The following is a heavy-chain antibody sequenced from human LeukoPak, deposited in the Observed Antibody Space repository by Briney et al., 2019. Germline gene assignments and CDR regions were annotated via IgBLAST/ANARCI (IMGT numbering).Heavy chain of an antibody. CDR3: ASQATYYYDSSGYFYY. V-gene: IGHV3-30-3*01. CDR1: GFTFSSYA. Sequence: GGSLRLSCAASGFTFSSYAMHWVRQAPGKGLEWVAVISYDGSNKYYADSVKGRFTISRDNSKNTLYLQMKSLRAEDTAVYYCASQATYYYDSSGYFYYWGQGTLVTVSS. D-gene: IGHD3-22*01. CDR2: ISYDGSNK. J-gene: IGHJ4*02.